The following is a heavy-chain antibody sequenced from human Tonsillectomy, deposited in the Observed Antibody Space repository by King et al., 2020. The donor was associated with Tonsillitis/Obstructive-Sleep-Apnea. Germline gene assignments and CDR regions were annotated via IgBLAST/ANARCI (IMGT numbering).Heavy chain of an antibody. CDR1: GLTFSSYA. D-gene: IGHD2-2*02. Sequence: VQLVESGGGVVQPGGSRRLSCAASGLTFSSYAMSWVRQAPGKGLEWVSTFSGSGGTTYYADSVKGRFTMSRDNSKKTLYLQMDSLRAEDTAVYYCAKGGVVPAAIRAEYFQHWGQGTLVTVSS. V-gene: IGHV3-23*04. J-gene: IGHJ1*01. CDR3: AKGGVVPAAIRAEYFQH. CDR2: FSGSGGTT.